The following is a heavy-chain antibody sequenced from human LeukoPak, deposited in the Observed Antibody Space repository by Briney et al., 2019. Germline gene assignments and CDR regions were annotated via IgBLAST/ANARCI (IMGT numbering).Heavy chain of an antibody. CDR3: ARATQYQLINWFDP. V-gene: IGHV4-59*01. CDR2: ICYSGST. CDR1: GGSISSYY. J-gene: IGHJ5*02. Sequence: PSETLSLTCTVSGGSISSYYWSWIRQPPGKGLEWIGYICYSGSTNYNPSLKSRVTISVDTSKNQFSLKLSSVTAADTAVYYCARATQYQLINWFDPWGQGTLVTVSS. D-gene: IGHD2-2*01.